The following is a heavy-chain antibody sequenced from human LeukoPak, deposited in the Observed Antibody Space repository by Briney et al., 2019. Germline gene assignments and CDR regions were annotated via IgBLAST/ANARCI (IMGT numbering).Heavy chain of an antibody. V-gene: IGHV4-34*01. CDR3: WRASYCRGGSCDVDDYHYGMDV. CDR1: GGSFSGYY. Sequence: SETLSLTRAVYGGSFSGYYWSWIRQPPGKGLEWIGEINHSGSTNYNPSPQNRITISVEKSKNQFSLKLSSLAAADTAVYYCWRASYCRGGSCDVDDYHYGMDVWDQGHTVSVS. CDR2: INHSGST. J-gene: IGHJ6*02. D-gene: IGHD2-15*01.